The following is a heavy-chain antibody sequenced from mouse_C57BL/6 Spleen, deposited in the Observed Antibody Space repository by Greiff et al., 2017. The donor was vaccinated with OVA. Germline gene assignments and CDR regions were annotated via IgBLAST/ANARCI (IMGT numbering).Heavy chain of an antibody. CDR2: IDPENGDT. CDR3: TTTVVATGGYFDV. J-gene: IGHJ1*03. Sequence: VQLQQSGAELVRPGASVKLSCTASGFNIKDDYMHWVKQRPEQGLEWIGWIDPENGDTEYASKFQGKATITADTSSNTAYLQLSSLTSEDTAVYYCTTTVVATGGYFDVWGTGTTVTVSS. V-gene: IGHV14-4*01. CDR1: GFNIKDDY. D-gene: IGHD1-1*01.